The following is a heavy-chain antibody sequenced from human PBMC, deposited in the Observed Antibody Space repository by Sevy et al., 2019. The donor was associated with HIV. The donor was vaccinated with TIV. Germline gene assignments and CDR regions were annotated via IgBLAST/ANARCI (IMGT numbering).Heavy chain of an antibody. CDR3: AKDRPRPYYDFWSGWGANWFDP. CDR1: GFTFSSYG. CDR2: ISYDGSNK. J-gene: IGHJ5*02. D-gene: IGHD3-3*01. V-gene: IGHV3-30*18. Sequence: GGSLRLSCAASGFTFSSYGMHWDRQAPGKGLEWVAVISYDGSNKYYADSVKGRFTISRDNSKNTLYLQMNSLRAEDTAVYYCAKDRPRPYYDFWSGWGANWFDPWGQGTLVTVSS.